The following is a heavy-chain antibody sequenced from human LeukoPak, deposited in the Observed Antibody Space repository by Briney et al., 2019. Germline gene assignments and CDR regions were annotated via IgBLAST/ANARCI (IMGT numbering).Heavy chain of an antibody. CDR2: IIPIFGTA. CDR1: GDTFSSYA. CDR3: ATIGKAYIYYFDY. Sequence: SVKVSCKASGDTFSSYAISWVRQAPGQGLEWMGRIIPIFGTANYAQKFQGRVTITTDESTSTAYMELSSLRSEDTAVYYCATIGKAYIYYFDYWGQGTLVTVSS. V-gene: IGHV1-69*05. D-gene: IGHD1-1*01. J-gene: IGHJ4*02.